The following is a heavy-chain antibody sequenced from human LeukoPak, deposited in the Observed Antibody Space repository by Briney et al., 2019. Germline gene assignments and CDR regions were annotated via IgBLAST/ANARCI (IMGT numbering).Heavy chain of an antibody. Sequence: SQTLSLTCAISGDSVSSNSAAWNWIRQSPSRGLEWLGRTYYRSKWYNDYAVSVKSRITINPDTSKNQFSLQLNSVTPEDTAVYYCARGAAMEMGYYYYGMDVWGQGTTVTVSS. CDR1: GDSVSSNSAA. V-gene: IGHV6-1*01. J-gene: IGHJ6*02. CDR2: TYYRSKWYN. CDR3: ARGAAMEMGYYYYGMDV. D-gene: IGHD5-18*01.